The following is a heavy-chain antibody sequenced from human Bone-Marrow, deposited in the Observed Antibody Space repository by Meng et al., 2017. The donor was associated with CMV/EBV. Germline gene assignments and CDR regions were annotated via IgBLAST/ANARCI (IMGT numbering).Heavy chain of an antibody. CDR1: GYTFTSYG. D-gene: IGHD6-13*01. J-gene: IGHJ4*02. CDR3: ARARSSSRSGGFDY. CDR2: MNPNSGNT. Sequence: ASVKVSCKASGYTFTSYGVNWVRQATGQGLEWMGRMNPNSGNTGYAQKFQGRVTITRNTSISTGYMELSSLRSGDTAVYYCARARSSSRSGGFDYWGQGTLVTVSS. V-gene: IGHV1-8*03.